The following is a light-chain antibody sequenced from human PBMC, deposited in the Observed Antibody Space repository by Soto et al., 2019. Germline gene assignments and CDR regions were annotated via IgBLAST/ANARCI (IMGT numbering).Light chain of an antibody. CDR2: GAS. Sequence: EIVLTQSPGTLSLSPGERATLSCRASQSVSSSYLAWYQQKPGQAPRLLIYGASSRATGIPDRFSGSGSGTDFTRTISRLEPGDFAVYYCQQYGSSPGTVGRGPKVEIK. CDR1: QSVSSSY. V-gene: IGKV3-20*01. J-gene: IGKJ1*01. CDR3: QQYGSSPGT.